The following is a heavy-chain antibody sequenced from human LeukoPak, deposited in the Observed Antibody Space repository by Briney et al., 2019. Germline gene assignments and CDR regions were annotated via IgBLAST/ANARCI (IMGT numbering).Heavy chain of an antibody. CDR3: ARGARELVHYYGMDV. D-gene: IGHD3-10*01. CDR2: IIPILGIA. J-gene: IGHJ6*02. Sequence: SVKVSCKASGGTFSSYAISWVRQAPGRGLEWMGRIIPILGIANYAQKFQGRVTITADKSTSTAYMELSSLRSEDTGVYYCARGARELVHYYGMDVWGQGTTVIVSS. CDR1: GGTFSSYA. V-gene: IGHV1-69*04.